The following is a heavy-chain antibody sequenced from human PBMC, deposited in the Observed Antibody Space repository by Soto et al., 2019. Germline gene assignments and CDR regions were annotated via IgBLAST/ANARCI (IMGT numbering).Heavy chain of an antibody. J-gene: IGHJ5*02. CDR3: ARYGSGSSGWFDP. V-gene: IGHV4-59*01. Sequence: QGQLQESGPGLVKPSETLSLTCTVSGGSMSSYYWSWIRQPPGKGLEWIGYIYYSGSTLYNPSLKIRVTISVDTSKNQFSMKLSSVTAADTAVYYCARYGSGSSGWFDPWGQGTMVTVSS. CDR2: IYYSGST. D-gene: IGHD3-10*01. CDR1: GGSMSSYY.